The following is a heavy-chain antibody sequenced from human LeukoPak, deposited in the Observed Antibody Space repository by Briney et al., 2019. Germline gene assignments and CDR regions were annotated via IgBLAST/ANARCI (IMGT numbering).Heavy chain of an antibody. Sequence: PGGSLRLSCAASGFTFSSYWMHWVRQAPGKGLVWVSRINSDGSSTSYADSVKGRFTISRDNAKNTLYLQMDSLRAEDTAVYYCARVLTGYYYYGMDVWGQGTTVTVSS. CDR2: INSDGSST. J-gene: IGHJ6*02. D-gene: IGHD1-14*01. CDR3: ARVLTGYYYYGMDV. V-gene: IGHV3-74*01. CDR1: GFTFSSYW.